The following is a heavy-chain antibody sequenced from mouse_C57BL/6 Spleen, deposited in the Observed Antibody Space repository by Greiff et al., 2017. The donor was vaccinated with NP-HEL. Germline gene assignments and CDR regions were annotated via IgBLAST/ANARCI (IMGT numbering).Heavy chain of an antibody. V-gene: IGHV3-6*01. CDR2: ISYDGSN. Sequence: DVKLQESGPGLVKPSQSLSLTCSVTGYSITSGYYWNWIRQFPGNKLEWMGYISYDGSNNYNPSLKNRISITRDTSKNQFFLKLNSVTTEDTATYYCARADYFDYWGQGTTLPVSS. J-gene: IGHJ2*01. CDR3: ARADYFDY. CDR1: GYSITSGYY.